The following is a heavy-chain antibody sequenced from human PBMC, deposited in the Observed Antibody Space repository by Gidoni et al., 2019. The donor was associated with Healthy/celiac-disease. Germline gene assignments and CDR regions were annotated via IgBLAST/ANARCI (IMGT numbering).Heavy chain of an antibody. J-gene: IGHJ5*02. V-gene: IGHV4-34*01. CDR2: INHSGST. CDR1: GGSFSGYY. CDR3: ARGPGRGLLLRQGWVYNWFDP. Sequence: QVQLQPWGAGLLKPSETLSLPCAVYGGSFSGYYWIWIRQPPGKGLDWIGEINHSGSTNYKPSLKSRVTISVDTSKNQFSLKLNSVTAAETAVYYCARGPGRGLLLRQGWVYNWFDPWGQGTLVTVSS. D-gene: IGHD3-22*01.